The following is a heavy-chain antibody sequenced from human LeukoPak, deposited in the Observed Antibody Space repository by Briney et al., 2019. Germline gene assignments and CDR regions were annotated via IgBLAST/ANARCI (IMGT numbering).Heavy chain of an antibody. CDR3: ARHVRLYYYGSGSYRFDP. J-gene: IGHJ5*02. V-gene: IGHV4-61*02. CDR2: VYTATGGT. Sequence: PSETLSLTCTVSGDSISSGSYYWSWIRQPAGQGLEWIGRVYTATGGTNYIPSLKSRVTISLDTSKNQVSLKLTSVTAADTAVYYCARHVRLYYYGSGSYRFDPWGQGTLVTVSS. CDR1: GDSISSGSYY. D-gene: IGHD3-10*01.